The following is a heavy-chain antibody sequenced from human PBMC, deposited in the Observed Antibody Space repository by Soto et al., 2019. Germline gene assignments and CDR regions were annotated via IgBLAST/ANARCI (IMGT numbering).Heavy chain of an antibody. CDR3: ARDGGRHSGGIDY. V-gene: IGHV1-69*01. D-gene: IGHD1-26*01. Sequence: QVQLVQSGAEVKKPGSSVKVSCKASGGTFSSYSINWVRQAPGQGLEWMREIIPIFGTANYAQKFQGRVTITADESTSTAYMELSSRRSEDTAVYYCARDGGRHSGGIDYWGQGTLVLVSS. CDR2: IIPIFGTA. J-gene: IGHJ4*02. CDR1: GGTFSSYS.